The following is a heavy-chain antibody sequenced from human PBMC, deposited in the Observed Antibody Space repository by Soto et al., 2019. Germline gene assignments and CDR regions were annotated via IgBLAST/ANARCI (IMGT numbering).Heavy chain of an antibody. CDR1: GGSISSGGYY. J-gene: IGHJ6*02. V-gene: IGHV4-31*03. CDR2: MYYSGST. D-gene: IGHD4-17*01. CDR3: ARGSFTTVTTSKESLRYYYGMDV. Sequence: SETLSLTCTVSGGSISSGGYYWSWIRQHPGKGLEWIGYMYYSGSTNYNPSLKSRVTISVDTSKNQFSLKLSSVTAADTAVYYCARGSFTTVTTSKESLRYYYGMDVWGQGTTVTVSS.